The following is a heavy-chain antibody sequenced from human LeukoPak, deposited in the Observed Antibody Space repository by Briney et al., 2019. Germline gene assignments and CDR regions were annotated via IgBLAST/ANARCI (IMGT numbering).Heavy chain of an antibody. CDR2: ISGSGGST. V-gene: IGHV3-23*01. Sequence: GGSMRLSCAAYGFTFSSYVMSWVRQAPGKGLEWVSTISGSGGSTYYADSVKGRFTISRDNSKNTLFLQMNSLRAEDTAVYYCAKEVYGDYDPYFDYWGQGTLVTVSS. CDR1: GFTFSSYV. CDR3: AKEVYGDYDPYFDY. J-gene: IGHJ4*02. D-gene: IGHD4-17*01.